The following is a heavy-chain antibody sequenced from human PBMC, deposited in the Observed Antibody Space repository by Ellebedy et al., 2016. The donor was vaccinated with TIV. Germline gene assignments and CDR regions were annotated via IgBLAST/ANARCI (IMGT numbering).Heavy chain of an antibody. CDR1: GFTFSNYW. J-gene: IGHJ4*02. CDR2: IKQDGSEK. V-gene: IGHV3-7*01. CDR3: ARDQWLGRAYYFDY. D-gene: IGHD6-19*01. Sequence: GESLKISCAASGFTFSNYWMSWVRQAPGKGLEWVASIKQDGSEKYYVDSVEGRFAISRDNAKNSMYLQMNSLRDEDTAVYYCARDQWLGRAYYFDYWGQGTLLTVSS.